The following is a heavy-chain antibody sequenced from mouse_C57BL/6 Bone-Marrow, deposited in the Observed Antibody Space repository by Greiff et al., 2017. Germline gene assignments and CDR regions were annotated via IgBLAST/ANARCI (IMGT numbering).Heavy chain of an antibody. V-gene: IGHV1-69*01. CDR2: IDPSDSYT. Sequence: QVQLQQPGAELVMPGASVKLSCKASGYTFTSYWMHWVKQRPGQGLEWIGEIDPSDSYTNYNQKFKGKSTLTVDKSSSTAYMQLNSLTSEGSAVYYCARCYADYWGQGTTLTVSS. J-gene: IGHJ2*01. CDR3: ARCYADY. CDR1: GYTFTSYW. D-gene: IGHD2-12*01.